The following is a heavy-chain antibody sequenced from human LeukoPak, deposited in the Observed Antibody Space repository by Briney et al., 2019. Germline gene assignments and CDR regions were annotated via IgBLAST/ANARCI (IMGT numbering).Heavy chain of an antibody. Sequence: GGSLRLSCAGSGFTFSTYWMHWVRQAPGGGLVWVSGINTDGSTTSYADSVKGRFTISSDNAKNTLYLQMSGLRAEDTAVYYCAKESGYDVDLEYWGQGALVTVSS. D-gene: IGHD5-12*01. J-gene: IGHJ4*02. CDR2: INTDGSTT. V-gene: IGHV3-74*01. CDR3: AKESGYDVDLEY. CDR1: GFTFSTYW.